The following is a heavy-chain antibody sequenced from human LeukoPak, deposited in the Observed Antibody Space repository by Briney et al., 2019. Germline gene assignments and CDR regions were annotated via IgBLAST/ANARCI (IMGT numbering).Heavy chain of an antibody. V-gene: IGHV4-31*03. J-gene: IGHJ4*02. CDR3: ARDRALRLGELSPHFDY. D-gene: IGHD3-16*02. Sequence: PSETLSLTCTVPGGSISSGGYYWSWIRQHPGKGLEWIGYIYYSGSTYYNPSLKSRVTISVDTSKNQFSLKLSSVTAADTAVYYCARDRALRLGELSPHFDYWGQGTLVTVSS. CDR2: IYYSGST. CDR1: GGSISSGGYY.